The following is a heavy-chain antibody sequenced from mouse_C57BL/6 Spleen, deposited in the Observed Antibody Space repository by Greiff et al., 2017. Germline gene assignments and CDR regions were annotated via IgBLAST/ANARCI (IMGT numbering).Heavy chain of an antibody. CDR1: GYTFTSYW. V-gene: IGHV1-52*01. CDR2: IDPSDSET. CDR3: AREDYDGAWFAY. Sequence: VQLQQPGAELVRPGSSVKLSCKASGYTFTSYWMHWVKQRPIQGLEWIGNIDPSDSETHYNQKFKDKATLTVDKSSSTAYMQLSSLTSEDSAVYYSAREDYDGAWFAYWGQGTLVTVSA. J-gene: IGHJ3*01. D-gene: IGHD2-4*01.